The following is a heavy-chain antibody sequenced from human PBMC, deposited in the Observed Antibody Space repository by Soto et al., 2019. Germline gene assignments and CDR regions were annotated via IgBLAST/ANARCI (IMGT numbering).Heavy chain of an antibody. CDR3: AKPWQQLVGVFDY. J-gene: IGHJ4*02. CDR1: GFTFSSYA. D-gene: IGHD6-13*01. Sequence: EVQLLEPGGGLVQPGGSLRLSCAASGFTFSSYAMSWVRQAPGKGLEWVSAISGSGGSTYYPDSVKGRFTISRDNSKNTLYLQMNRLRAEDTAVDYCAKPWQQLVGVFDYWGQGTLVTVSS. V-gene: IGHV3-23*01. CDR2: ISGSGGST.